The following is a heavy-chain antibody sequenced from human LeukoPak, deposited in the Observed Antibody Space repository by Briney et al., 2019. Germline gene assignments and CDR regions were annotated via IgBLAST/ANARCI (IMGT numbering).Heavy chain of an antibody. J-gene: IGHJ2*01. CDR2: IYTSGST. V-gene: IGHV4-61*02. D-gene: IGHD6-19*01. Sequence: SETLSLTCTVSGGSISSGSYYWSWIRQPAGKGLEWIGRIYTSGSTNYNPSLKSRVTISVDTSKNQFSLKLSSVTAADTAVYYCARTSSGLAYFDLWGRGTLVTVSS. CDR3: ARTSSGLAYFDL. CDR1: GGSISSGSYY.